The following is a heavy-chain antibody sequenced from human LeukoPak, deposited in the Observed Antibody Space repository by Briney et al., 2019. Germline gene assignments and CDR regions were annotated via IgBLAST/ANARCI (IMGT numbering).Heavy chain of an antibody. CDR1: GGSISSYY. Sequence: SETLSLTCTVSGGSISSYYWSWIRQPPGKGLEWIGYIYTSGSTNYNPSLKGRVTISVDTSKNQFSLKLSSVTAADTAVYYCARDPGAAAGTFDYWGQGTLVTVSS. CDR2: IYTSGST. CDR3: ARDPGAAAGTFDY. V-gene: IGHV4-4*08. D-gene: IGHD6-13*01. J-gene: IGHJ4*02.